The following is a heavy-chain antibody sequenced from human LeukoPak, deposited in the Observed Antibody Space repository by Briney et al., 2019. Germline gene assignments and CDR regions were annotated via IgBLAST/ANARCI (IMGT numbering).Heavy chain of an antibody. J-gene: IGHJ4*02. V-gene: IGHV3-23*01. CDR3: ARVAADDYGDYALYY. Sequence: PGGSLRLSCVASGFMFNRHAMTWVRQAPGKGLEWVSDVSGAATTTRYAGSVKGRSTISRDNSKNTIYLQMDSLRAEDTAIYYCARVAADDYGDYALYYWGQGILVAVSS. CDR2: VSGAATTT. D-gene: IGHD4-17*01. CDR1: GFMFNRHA.